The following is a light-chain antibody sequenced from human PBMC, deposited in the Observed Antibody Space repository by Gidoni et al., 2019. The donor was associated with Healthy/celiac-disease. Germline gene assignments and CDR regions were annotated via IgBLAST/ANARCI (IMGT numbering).Light chain of an antibody. V-gene: IGLV2-8*01. CDR2: EVS. J-gene: IGLJ2*01. Sequence: QSALTQPPSASGSPGQSVTISCTGTSSDVGGYNYVSWYQQPPGNAPKLMIYEVSKRPSGVPDLFFGSKSGNTASLTVSGLQAEDEADYYCSSYAGSNNVVFGGGTKLTVL. CDR3: SSYAGSNNVV. CDR1: SSDVGGYNY.